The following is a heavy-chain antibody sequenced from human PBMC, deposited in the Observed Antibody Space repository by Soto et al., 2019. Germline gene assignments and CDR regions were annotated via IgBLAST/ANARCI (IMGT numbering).Heavy chain of an antibody. CDR2: IIPIFGTA. CDR3: ARVPYYGPGRLYYYGMDV. J-gene: IGHJ6*02. V-gene: IGHV1-69*13. CDR1: GGTFSSYA. D-gene: IGHD3-10*01. Sequence: SVKVSCKASGGTFSSYAISWVRQAPGQGLEWMGGIIPIFGTANYAQKFQGRVTITADESTSTAYMELSSLRSEDTAVYYCARVPYYGPGRLYYYGMDVWGQGTTVTVSS.